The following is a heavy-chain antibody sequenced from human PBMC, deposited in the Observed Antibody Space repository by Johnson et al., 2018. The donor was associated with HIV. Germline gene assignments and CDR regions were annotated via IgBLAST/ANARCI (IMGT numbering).Heavy chain of an antibody. D-gene: IGHD2-2*01. CDR1: GFTFSDYY. J-gene: IGHJ3*02. CDR3: ARRCRSSGCSHGAFDI. CDR2: ISGSGSTL. V-gene: IGHV3-11*04. Sequence: QMLLVESGGGLVQPGGSLRLSCAASGFTFSDYYMSWIRQAPGKGLEWVSYISGSGSTLYYADSVKGRFTISRDNAKNSLYLQMNSLRAEDTAVYYCARRCRSSGCSHGAFDIWGQGTVVTVSS.